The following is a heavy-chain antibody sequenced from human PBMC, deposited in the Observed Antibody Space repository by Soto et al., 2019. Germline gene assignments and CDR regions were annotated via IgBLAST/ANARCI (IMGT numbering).Heavy chain of an antibody. CDR3: ARAVSPYFGTWFDP. D-gene: IGHD3-10*01. V-gene: IGHV4-30-2*01. CDR2: ISQTGAT. J-gene: IGHJ5*02. Sequence: KSSETLSLTGAVSGGSITGGNSDSWAWIRQPPGRGLEWIGSISQTGATSYNPSLKSRVSVSLDKSKNQFSLRLSSVPAADMAVYYCARAVSPYFGTWFDPWGQGPLVTVSS. CDR1: GGSITGGNSDS.